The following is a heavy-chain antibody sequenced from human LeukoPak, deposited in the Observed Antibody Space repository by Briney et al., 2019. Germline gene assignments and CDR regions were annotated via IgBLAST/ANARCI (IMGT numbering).Heavy chain of an antibody. Sequence: ASAKVSCKASGYTFTGYYMHWVRQAPGQGLEWMGWINPNSGGTNYAQTFQGRVTMTRDTSISSAYMELSSLRSDDTAVYYCARANRGYCSGGSCYHADYWGQGTLVTVSS. CDR3: ARANRGYCSGGSCYHADY. CDR2: INPNSGGT. CDR1: GYTFTGYY. D-gene: IGHD2-15*01. V-gene: IGHV1-2*02. J-gene: IGHJ4*02.